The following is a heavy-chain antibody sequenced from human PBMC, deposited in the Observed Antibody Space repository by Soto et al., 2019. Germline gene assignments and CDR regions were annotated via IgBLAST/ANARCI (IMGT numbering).Heavy chain of an antibody. CDR1: GFTFSSYE. J-gene: IGHJ6*02. CDR3: ASKGGLAAAARRVYYGMDV. V-gene: IGHV3-48*03. CDR2: ISSSGSTI. Sequence: EVQLVESGGGLVQPGGSLRLSCAASGFTFSSYEMNWVRQAPGKGLEWVSYISSSGSTIYYADSVKGRFTISRDNAKNSLYLQMNSLRAEDTAVYYCASKGGLAAAARRVYYGMDVWGQGTTVTVSS. D-gene: IGHD6-13*01.